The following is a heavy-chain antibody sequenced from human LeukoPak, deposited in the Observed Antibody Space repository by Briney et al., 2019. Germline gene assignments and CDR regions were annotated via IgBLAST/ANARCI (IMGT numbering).Heavy chain of an antibody. CDR3: ARSLGYEDGYTHFDY. J-gene: IGHJ4*02. V-gene: IGHV4-34*01. D-gene: IGHD5-24*01. CDR1: GGSFSGYY. CDR2: INHSGSI. Sequence: SETLSLTCAVYGGSFSGYYWSWIRQPPGKGLEWIGEINHSGSINYNPSLKSRVTISVDTSKNQFSLKLSSVTAADTAVYYCARSLGYEDGYTHFDYWGQGTLVTVSS.